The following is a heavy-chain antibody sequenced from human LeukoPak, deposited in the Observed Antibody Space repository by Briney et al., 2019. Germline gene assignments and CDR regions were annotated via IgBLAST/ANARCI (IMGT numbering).Heavy chain of an antibody. V-gene: IGHV1-2*02. CDR2: INPNSGGT. CDR1: GYTFTGYC. J-gene: IGHJ5*02. Sequence: ASVKVCCKASGYTFTGYCMHWVRQAPGQGLEWMGWINPNSGGTNYAQKFQGRVTMTRDTSISTAYMELSRLRSDDTAVYYCARFITGTTVWFDPWGQGTLVTASS. CDR3: ARFITGTTVWFDP. D-gene: IGHD1-7*01.